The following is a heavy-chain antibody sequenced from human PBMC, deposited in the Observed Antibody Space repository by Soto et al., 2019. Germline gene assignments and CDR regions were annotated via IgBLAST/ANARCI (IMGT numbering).Heavy chain of an antibody. CDR3: AILTVRGYSYGYLDV. D-gene: IGHD5-18*01. V-gene: IGHV3-53*01. CDR1: GFTVSSNY. J-gene: IGHJ4*02. Sequence: EVQLVESGGGLIQPGGSLRLSCAASGFTVSSNYMSWVRQAPGKGLEWVSVIYSGGSTYYADSVKGRFTISRDNSKNTLYLQMNSLRAEDTAVYYCAILTVRGYSYGYLDVWGQGTLVTVSS. CDR2: IYSGGST.